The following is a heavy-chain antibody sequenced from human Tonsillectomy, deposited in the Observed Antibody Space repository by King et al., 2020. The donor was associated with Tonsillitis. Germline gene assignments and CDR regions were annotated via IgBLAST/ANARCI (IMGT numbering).Heavy chain of an antibody. V-gene: IGHV1-2*04. Sequence: QLVQSGSEVKKPGASQNVSCKASGYTFTGYYVHWVRQAPGQGLEWMGWINCNSGGTSYAQKFQDWVTMAKDTSISTAYMELRSLKFDDTAVYYCARSSASYYFYMDVWGKGTTVTVSS. CDR2: INCNSGGT. CDR3: ARSSASYYFYMDV. D-gene: IGHD3-16*01. J-gene: IGHJ6*03. CDR1: GYTFTGYY.